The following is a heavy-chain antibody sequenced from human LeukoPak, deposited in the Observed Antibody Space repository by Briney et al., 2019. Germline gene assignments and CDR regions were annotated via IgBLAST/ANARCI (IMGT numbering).Heavy chain of an antibody. V-gene: IGHV3-66*01. CDR3: ARDLSSSSYFQH. CDR1: GLSVSSNY. CDR2: IYRDGSS. D-gene: IGHD6-6*01. J-gene: IGHJ1*01. Sequence: TGGSLRLSCVASGLSVSSNYMSWVRQAPGKGLEWVSVIYRDGSSYYAESVKGRFTISRDNSKNTLYIQMNSLRAEDTAVYYCARDLSSSSYFQHWGQGTLVTVSS.